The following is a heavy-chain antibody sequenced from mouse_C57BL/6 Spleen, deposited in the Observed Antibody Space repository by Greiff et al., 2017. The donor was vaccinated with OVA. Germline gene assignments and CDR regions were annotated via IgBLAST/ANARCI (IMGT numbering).Heavy chain of an antibody. J-gene: IGHJ4*01. D-gene: IGHD2-3*01. V-gene: IGHV1-64*01. CDR3: ARGPYDGYFYAMDY. Sequence: QVQLQQSGAELVKPGASVKLSCKASGYTFTSYWMHWVKQRPGQGLEWIGMIHPNSGSTNYNEKFKSKATLTVDKSSSTAYMQLSSLTSEDSAVYYCARGPYDGYFYAMDYWGQGTSVTVSS. CDR1: GYTFTSYW. CDR2: IHPNSGST.